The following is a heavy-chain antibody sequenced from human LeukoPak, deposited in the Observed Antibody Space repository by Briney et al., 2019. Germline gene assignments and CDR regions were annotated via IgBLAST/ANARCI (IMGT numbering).Heavy chain of an antibody. V-gene: IGHV5-51*01. CDR3: ARRYCSSTSCYYFDY. CDR2: IYPGDSDT. Sequence: GESLKISCKGSGYSFNTYWIAWVRQMPGKGLEWMGIIYPGDSDTRYSPSFQGQVTFSADKSISTAYLQWSSLKASDTAMYYCARRYCSSTSCYYFDYWGQGTLVTVSS. CDR1: GYSFNTYW. D-gene: IGHD2-2*01. J-gene: IGHJ4*02.